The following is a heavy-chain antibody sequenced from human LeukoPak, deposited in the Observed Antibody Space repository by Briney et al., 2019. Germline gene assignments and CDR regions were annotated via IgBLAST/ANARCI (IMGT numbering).Heavy chain of an antibody. V-gene: IGHV3-23*01. D-gene: IGHD4-17*01. CDR3: ARGGRYGDYLLDY. CDR1: GFTFSNYA. CDR2: ISNSADST. Sequence: PGGSLRLSCAASGFTFSNYAMSWVRQAPGKGLEWVSGISNSADSTYYADSVQGRFTISRDNSKNTLFVQMNSLRAEDTALYYCARGGRYGDYLLDYWGQGILVTVSS. J-gene: IGHJ4*02.